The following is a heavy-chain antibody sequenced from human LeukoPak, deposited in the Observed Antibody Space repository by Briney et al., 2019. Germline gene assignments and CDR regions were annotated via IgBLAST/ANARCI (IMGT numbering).Heavy chain of an antibody. J-gene: IGHJ5*02. Sequence: GGSLRLSCAASGFTFSSYSMNWVRQAPGKGLEWVSSISSSSSYIYYADSVKGRFTISIDNAKNSPYLQMNSLRAEDTAVYYCARDPLRDSSGYYYRWGQGTLVAVSS. V-gene: IGHV3-21*01. CDR1: GFTFSSYS. D-gene: IGHD3-22*01. CDR2: ISSSSSYI. CDR3: ARDPLRDSSGYYYR.